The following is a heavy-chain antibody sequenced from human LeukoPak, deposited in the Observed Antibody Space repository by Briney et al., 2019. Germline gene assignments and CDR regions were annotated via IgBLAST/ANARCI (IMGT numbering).Heavy chain of an antibody. D-gene: IGHD3-3*01. CDR2: IYPSGST. Sequence: SETLSLTCAVSSGSINSSNWWSWVRQPPGKGLEWIGEIYPSGSTYYNPSLKSRVTISVDTSKNQFSLKLSSVTAADTAVYYCARGPFMYYDFWSGSISVAFDIWGQGTMVTVSS. J-gene: IGHJ3*02. CDR3: ARGPFMYYDFWSGSISVAFDI. CDR1: SGSINSSNW. V-gene: IGHV4-4*02.